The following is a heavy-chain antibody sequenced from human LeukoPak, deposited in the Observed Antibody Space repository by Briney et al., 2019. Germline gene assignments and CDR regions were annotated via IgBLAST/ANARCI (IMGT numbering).Heavy chain of an antibody. CDR1: GGSISSSSYY. CDR2: IYYSGGT. Sequence: SETLSLTCTVSGGSISSSSYYWGWIRQPPGKGLEWIGSIYYSGGTYYNPSLKSRVTISVDTSKNQFSLKLSSVTAADTAVYYCARLYSSSWYWFDPWGQGTLVTVSS. CDR3: ARLYSSSWYWFDP. J-gene: IGHJ5*02. V-gene: IGHV4-39*01. D-gene: IGHD6-13*01.